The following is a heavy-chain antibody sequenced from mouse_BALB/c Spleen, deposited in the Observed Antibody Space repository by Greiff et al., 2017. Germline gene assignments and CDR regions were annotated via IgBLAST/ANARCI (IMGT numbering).Heavy chain of an antibody. CDR3: ARSGAYDGYAMDY. CDR1: GFNIKDTY. CDR2: IDPANGNT. D-gene: IGHD2-12*01. J-gene: IGHJ4*01. Sequence: EVKLVESGAELVKPGASVKLSCTASGFNIKDTYMHWVKQRPEQGLEWIGRIDPANGNTKYDPKFQGKATITADTSSNTAYLQLSSLTSEDTAVYYCARSGAYDGYAMDYWGQGTSVTVSS. V-gene: IGHV14-3*02.